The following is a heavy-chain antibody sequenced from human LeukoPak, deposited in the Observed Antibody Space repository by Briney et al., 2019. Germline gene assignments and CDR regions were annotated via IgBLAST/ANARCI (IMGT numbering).Heavy chain of an antibody. D-gene: IGHD2-15*01. Sequence: SETLSLTCTVSGGSISSYYWSWIRQPPGKGLEWIGYIYYSGSTNYNPSLKSRVTISVDTSKNQFSLKLSSVTAADTAVHYCARAFQYCSGGSCPGPFDYWGQGTLVAVSS. CDR1: GGSISSYY. CDR3: ARAFQYCSGGSCPGPFDY. CDR2: IYYSGST. J-gene: IGHJ4*02. V-gene: IGHV4-59*01.